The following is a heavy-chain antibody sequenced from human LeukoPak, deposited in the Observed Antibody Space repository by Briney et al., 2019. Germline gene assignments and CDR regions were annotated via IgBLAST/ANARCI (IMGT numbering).Heavy chain of an antibody. CDR3: ARVKWQWLVLDYFDY. J-gene: IGHJ4*02. Sequence: PGGSLRLSCAASGFTFSSYWMSWVRQAPGEGLEWVANIKQDGSEKYYVDSVKGRFTISRDNAKNSLYLQMNSLRAEDTAVYYCARVKWQWLVLDYFDYWGQGTLVTVSS. CDR1: GFTFSSYW. V-gene: IGHV3-7*01. CDR2: IKQDGSEK. D-gene: IGHD6-19*01.